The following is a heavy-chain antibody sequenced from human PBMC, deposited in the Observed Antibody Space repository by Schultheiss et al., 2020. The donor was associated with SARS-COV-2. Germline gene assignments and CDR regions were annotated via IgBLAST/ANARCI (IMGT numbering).Heavy chain of an antibody. CDR1: GGSISSSSYY. CDR2: IYYSGST. Sequence: SQTLSLTCTVSGGSISSSSYYWGWLRQPPGKGLEWIGSIYYSGSTYYNPSLKSRVTISLDTSKNQFSLKLSSVTAADTAVYYCARDPAGVVVDLVYYGMDVWGQGTTITVSS. V-gene: IGHV4-39*02. J-gene: IGHJ6*02. CDR3: ARDPAGVVVDLVYYGMDV. D-gene: IGHD2-15*01.